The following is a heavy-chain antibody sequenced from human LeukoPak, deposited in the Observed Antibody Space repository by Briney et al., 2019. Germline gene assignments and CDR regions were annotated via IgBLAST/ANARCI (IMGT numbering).Heavy chain of an antibody. CDR1: GGSISSGTYY. D-gene: IGHD2-2*01. CDR2: IYYSGST. V-gene: IGHV4-31*11. Sequence: SETLSLTCAVSGGSISSGTYYWSWIRQHPGKGLEWIGYIYYSGSTYYNPSLKSRVTISVDTSENQFSLKLSSVTAADTAVYYCARGHCTSEDWFDPWGQGTLVTVSS. J-gene: IGHJ5*02. CDR3: ARGHCTSEDWFDP.